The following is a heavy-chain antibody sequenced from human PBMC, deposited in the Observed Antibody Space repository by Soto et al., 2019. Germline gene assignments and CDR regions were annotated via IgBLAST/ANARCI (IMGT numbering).Heavy chain of an antibody. D-gene: IGHD6-13*01. CDR2: INAGNGNT. CDR1: GYTFTSYA. Sequence: PAASVKVSCKASGYTFTSYAMHWVRQAPGQRLKWMGWINAGNGNTKYSQKFQGRVTITRDTSASTAYMGLSSLRSEDTAVYYCASSSSWYTLSVPDYYYGMDVWGQGTTVTVSS. CDR3: ASSSSWYTLSVPDYYYGMDV. V-gene: IGHV1-3*01. J-gene: IGHJ6*02.